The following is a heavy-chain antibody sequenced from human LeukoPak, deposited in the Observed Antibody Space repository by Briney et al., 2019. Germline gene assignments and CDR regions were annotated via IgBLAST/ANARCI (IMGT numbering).Heavy chain of an antibody. CDR3: ARVNGGLRYFDWLSRTLYYYMDV. CDR2: IYYSGST. CDR1: GGSISSSSYY. J-gene: IGHJ6*03. Sequence: SETLSLTCTVSGGSISSSSYYWGWIRQPPGKGLEWIGSIYYSGSTYYNPSLKSRVTISVDTSKNQFSLKLSSVTAADTAVYYCARVNGGLRYFDWLSRTLYYYMDVWGKGTTVTISS. D-gene: IGHD3-9*01. V-gene: IGHV4-39*07.